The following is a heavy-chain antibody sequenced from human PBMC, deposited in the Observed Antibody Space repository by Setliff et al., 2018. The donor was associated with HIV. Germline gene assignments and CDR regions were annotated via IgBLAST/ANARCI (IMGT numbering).Heavy chain of an antibody. V-gene: IGHV4-61*02. J-gene: IGHJ5*02. Sequence: SETLSLTCTVSGGSISSGRYYWTWIRQPAGKGLEWIGRIYTSGSTIYNPSLKSRVTISLDTSKNQFSLKLSSLTAADTAVYYCASSSGWYGAAQFDPWGQGTRVTVSS. D-gene: IGHD6-19*01. CDR1: GGSISSGRYY. CDR3: ASSSGWYGAAQFDP. CDR2: IYTSGST.